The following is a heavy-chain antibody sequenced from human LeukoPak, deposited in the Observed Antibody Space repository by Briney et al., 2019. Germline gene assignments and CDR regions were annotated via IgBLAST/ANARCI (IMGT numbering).Heavy chain of an antibody. V-gene: IGHV4-39*01. Sequence: SQTLSLTCTVSGGSISSSGYYWGWIRQPPGKGLEWIGSIYYNGNTYCNPSLKSRVTISVDTSKNQFSLKLSSVTAADTAVYYCARYHYDILTGYSDYWGQGTLVTVSS. CDR1: GGSISSSGYY. CDR3: ARYHYDILTGYSDY. J-gene: IGHJ4*02. CDR2: IYYNGNT. D-gene: IGHD3-9*01.